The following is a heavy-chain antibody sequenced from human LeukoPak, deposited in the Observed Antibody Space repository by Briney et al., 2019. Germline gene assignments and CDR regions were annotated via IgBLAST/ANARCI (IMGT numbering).Heavy chain of an antibody. CDR2: ISGSGGST. V-gene: IGHV3-23*01. CDR1: GFTFSNYA. Sequence: GGSLRLSCAASGFTFSNYAIPWARQAPGKGLEWVSAISGSGGSTYYADSVKGRFTISRDNSKNTLYLQMNSLRAEGTSVDYCAKDQEYSGGWYYWGQGTLVTVSS. J-gene: IGHJ4*02. D-gene: IGHD6-19*01. CDR3: AKDQEYSGGWYY.